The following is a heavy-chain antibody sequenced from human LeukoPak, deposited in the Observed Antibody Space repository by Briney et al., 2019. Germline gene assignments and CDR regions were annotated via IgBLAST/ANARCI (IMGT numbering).Heavy chain of an antibody. V-gene: IGHV4-59*12. CDR1: GGSISSYY. CDR2: IYYSGST. D-gene: IGHD3-9*01. Sequence: SETLSLTCTVSGGSISSYYRSWIRQPPGKGLEWIGYIYYSGSTNYNPSLKSRVTISVDTSKNQFSLKLSSVTAADTAVYYCARGRLRYFDWFDRFDYWGQGTLVTVSS. CDR3: ARGRLRYFDWFDRFDY. J-gene: IGHJ4*02.